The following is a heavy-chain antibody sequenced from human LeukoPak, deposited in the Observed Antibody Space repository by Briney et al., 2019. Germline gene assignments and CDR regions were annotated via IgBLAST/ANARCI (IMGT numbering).Heavy chain of an antibody. Sequence: PGGSLRLSCAASGFTFSSYGMHWVRQAPGKGLKWVAVIWYDGSNKYYADSVKGRFTISRDNSKNTLYLQMNSLRAEDTAVYYCARDQERGYSGYDISLYGMDVWGQGTTVTVSS. D-gene: IGHD5-12*01. V-gene: IGHV3-33*01. CDR2: IWYDGSNK. CDR3: ARDQERGYSGYDISLYGMDV. J-gene: IGHJ6*02. CDR1: GFTFSSYG.